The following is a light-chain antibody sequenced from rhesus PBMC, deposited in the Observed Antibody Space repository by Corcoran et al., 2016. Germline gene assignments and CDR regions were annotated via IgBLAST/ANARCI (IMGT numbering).Light chain of an antibody. CDR1: QGISSY. CDR2: DAS. J-gene: IGKJ4*01. Sequence: DIQMTQSPSSLSASVGDTVTITCRASQGISSYLNWFQQKPGKAPKLLIYDASSLESGVPSRLSGSGSWTDFTLTISSLQPEDFAAYYCLQHNNYPLTFGGGTKVGIK. CDR3: LQHNNYPLT. V-gene: IGKV1-28*03.